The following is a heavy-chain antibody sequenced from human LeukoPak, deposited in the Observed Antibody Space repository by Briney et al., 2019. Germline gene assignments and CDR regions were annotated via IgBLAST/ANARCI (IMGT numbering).Heavy chain of an antibody. V-gene: IGHV1-69*01. J-gene: IGHJ4*02. CDR3: ARGRRFDRAPIVY. Sequence: SVKVSCMASGGTFSSYAISWVRQAPGQGLEWMGGIIPIFGTANYAQKFQGRVTITADEPTSTAYMELSSLRSEDTAVYYCARGRRFDRAPIVYWGRGTMVTVSS. CDR1: GGTFSSYA. CDR2: IIPIFGTA. D-gene: IGHD3-3*01.